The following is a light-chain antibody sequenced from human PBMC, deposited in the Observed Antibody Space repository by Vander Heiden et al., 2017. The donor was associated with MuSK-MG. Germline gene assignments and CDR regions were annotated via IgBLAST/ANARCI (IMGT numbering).Light chain of an antibody. Sequence: SYVLTQPPSVSVPTGQTATITCGGSNIGGKSVQGYQQKPGQAPVVAAYDDTNRPSGIPERFSGSNSGNTATLTISRVEAGDEADYDGQIWDSSNDHPVFGGGTKLTVL. J-gene: IGLJ3*02. V-gene: IGLV3-21*02. CDR3: QIWDSSNDHPV. CDR1: NIGGKS. CDR2: DDT.